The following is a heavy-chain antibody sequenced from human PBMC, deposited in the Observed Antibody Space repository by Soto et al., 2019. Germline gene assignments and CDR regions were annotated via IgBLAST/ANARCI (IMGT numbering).Heavy chain of an antibody. CDR1: GYSFTKYG. D-gene: IGHD2-2*01. Sequence: ASVKVSCKTSGYSFTKYGLHWVRQAPGQRLEWMGWINPGHGDTKYSQKFQGRVTITRDTSATTAYMGLSSLRSEDAAVFYCARIDCSSTSCYNYYYYGMDVWGQGTTVTVSS. J-gene: IGHJ6*02. CDR2: INPGHGDT. V-gene: IGHV1-3*01. CDR3: ARIDCSSTSCYNYYYYGMDV.